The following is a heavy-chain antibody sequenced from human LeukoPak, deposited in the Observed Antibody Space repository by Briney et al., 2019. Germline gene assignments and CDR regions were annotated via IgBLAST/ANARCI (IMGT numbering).Heavy chain of an antibody. CDR2: ISGSGGST. V-gene: IGHV3-23*01. CDR1: GFTFSSYA. J-gene: IGHJ5*02. D-gene: IGHD3-16*02. CDR3: AKDYDYVWGSYRPPGFDP. Sequence: GGSLRLSCAASGFTFSSYAMSWVRQAPGKGVEWVSAISGSGGSTYYADSVKGRFTISRDNSKNTLYLQMNSLRAEDTAVYYCAKDYDYVWGSYRPPGFDPWGQGTLVTVSS.